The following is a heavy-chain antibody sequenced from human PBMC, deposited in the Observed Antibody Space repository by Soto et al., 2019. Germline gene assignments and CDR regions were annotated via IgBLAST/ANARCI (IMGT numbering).Heavy chain of an antibody. CDR3: ATLITMVRGVNPYYYYYGMDV. CDR2: IIPIFGTA. CDR1: GGTFSSYA. D-gene: IGHD3-10*01. V-gene: IGHV1-69*13. J-gene: IGHJ6*02. Sequence: SVKVSCKASGGTFSSYAISWVRQAPGQGLEWMGGIIPIFGTANYAQKFQGRVTITADESTSTAYMELSSLRSEDTAVYYCATLITMVRGVNPYYYYYGMDVWGQGTTVTVSS.